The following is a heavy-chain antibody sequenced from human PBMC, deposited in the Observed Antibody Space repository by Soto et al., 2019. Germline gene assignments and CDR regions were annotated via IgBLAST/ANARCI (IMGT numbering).Heavy chain of an antibody. D-gene: IGHD6-19*01. CDR3: ARQIAVTGYRSDWYFDL. CDR1: GGSISSYY. J-gene: IGHJ2*01. Sequence: QVQLQESGPGLVKPSETLSLTCTVSGGSISSYYWSWIRQPPGKGLEWIGYIYYSGSTNYNPSLKSRITISVDTSKNQLSLRLSSVTAADTAVYYGARQIAVTGYRSDWYFDLWGRGSLVTVSS. V-gene: IGHV4-59*08. CDR2: IYYSGST.